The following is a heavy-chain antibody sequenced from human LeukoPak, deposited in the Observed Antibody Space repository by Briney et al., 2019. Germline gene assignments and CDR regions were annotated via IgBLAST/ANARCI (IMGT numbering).Heavy chain of an antibody. CDR3: AREPTIAAAGTDAFDI. D-gene: IGHD6-13*01. V-gene: IGHV3-30-3*01. CDR2: ISSDGINE. J-gene: IGHJ3*02. CDR1: GFTFNTYT. Sequence: GGSLRLSCAASGFTFNTYTMHWVRQAPGKGLEWVAVISSDGINEHYADSVKGRFTISRDNSKNTLYLQMNSLRTEDTAVYYCAREPTIAAAGTDAFDIWGQGTMVTVSS.